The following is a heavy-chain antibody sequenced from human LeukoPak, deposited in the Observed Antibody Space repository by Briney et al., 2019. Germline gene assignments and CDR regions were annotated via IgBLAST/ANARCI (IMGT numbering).Heavy chain of an antibody. V-gene: IGHV4-31*03. D-gene: IGHD6-19*01. Sequence: SETLSLTCTVSGGSISSGGYYWTWIRRHPGKGLEWIGCIYYSGTTYAHLSLKNRLSLSLDTSKNQLSLKLSSVTAADTAVYYCARDRGGYSSGPIDYWGQGTLVTVSS. J-gene: IGHJ4*02. CDR2: IYYSGTT. CDR1: GGSISSGGYY. CDR3: ARDRGGYSSGPIDY.